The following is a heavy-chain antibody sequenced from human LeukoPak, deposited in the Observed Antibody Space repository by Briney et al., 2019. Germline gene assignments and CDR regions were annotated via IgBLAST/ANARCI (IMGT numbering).Heavy chain of an antibody. V-gene: IGHV3-23*01. J-gene: IGHJ4*02. CDR1: GFTFSSYA. CDR3: AKDLSRIAAAGANGDY. Sequence: GGSLRLSCAASGFTFSSYAMYWVRQAPGKGLEWVSAISGSGGSTYYADSVKGRFTISRDNSKNTLYLQMNSLRAEDTAVYYCAKDLSRIAAAGANGDYWGQGTLVTVSS. D-gene: IGHD6-13*01. CDR2: ISGSGGST.